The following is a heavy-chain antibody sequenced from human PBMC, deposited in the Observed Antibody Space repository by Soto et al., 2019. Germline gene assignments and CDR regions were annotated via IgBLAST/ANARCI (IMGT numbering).Heavy chain of an antibody. V-gene: IGHV4-59*01. J-gene: IGHJ6*02. CDR3: ARDGHGMDV. Sequence: PSETLSLTCSVSGGSFSGFYWSWIRQPPGKGLEWIGYIHVSGSTNDNPSLKGRVTMSIDTSKNQFSLKLSSVTAADTAVYYCARDGHGMDVWGQGTKVTVTS. CDR2: IHVSGST. CDR1: GGSFSGFY.